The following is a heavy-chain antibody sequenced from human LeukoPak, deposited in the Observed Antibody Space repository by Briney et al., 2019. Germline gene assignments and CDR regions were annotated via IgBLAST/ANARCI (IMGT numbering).Heavy chain of an antibody. V-gene: IGHV1-2*02. Sequence: ASVKVSCKASGYTFTTYGISWVRQAPGQGLEWMGWINPNSGGTNYAQKFQGRVTMTRDTSISTAYMELSRLRSDDTAVYYCARDEVGATYAFDYWGQGTLVTVSS. J-gene: IGHJ4*02. CDR2: INPNSGGT. CDR3: ARDEVGATYAFDY. D-gene: IGHD1-26*01. CDR1: GYTFTTYG.